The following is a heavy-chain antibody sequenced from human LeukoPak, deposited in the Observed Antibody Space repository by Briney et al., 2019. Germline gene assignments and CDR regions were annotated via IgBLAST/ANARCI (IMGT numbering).Heavy chain of an antibody. CDR1: GFTFSSYE. J-gene: IGHJ4*02. CDR3: ARGPSGGNRLWMDY. D-gene: IGHD2/OR15-2a*01. CDR2: ISSSGSTI. Sequence: GGSLRLSCAASGFTFSSYEMHWVRQAPGKGLEWISYISSSGSTIYYADSVKGRFTISRDNAKNSLYLQMNSLSAEDTAVYYCARGPSGGNRLWMDYWGQGTLVTVSS. V-gene: IGHV3-48*03.